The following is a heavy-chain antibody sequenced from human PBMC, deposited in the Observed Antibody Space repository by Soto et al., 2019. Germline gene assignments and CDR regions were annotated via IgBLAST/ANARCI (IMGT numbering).Heavy chain of an antibody. D-gene: IGHD3-3*01. V-gene: IGHV3-74*01. CDR3: ASDQFVLDSNHIGGIDY. Sequence: EVQLVESGGGLVQPGGSLRLACAASGFSFSSYCMYWVRQAPGKGLVWVSRINSDGSSTNYADSVKGRFTISRDNAKKTLYLQMNILRADDTAVYYCASDQFVLDSNHIGGIDYWGQGALVIVS. CDR2: INSDGSST. J-gene: IGHJ4*02. CDR1: GFSFSSYC.